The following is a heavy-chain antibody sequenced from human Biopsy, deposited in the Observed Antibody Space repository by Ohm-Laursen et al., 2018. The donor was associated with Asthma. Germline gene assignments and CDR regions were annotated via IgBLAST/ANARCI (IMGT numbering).Heavy chain of an antibody. V-gene: IGHV1-69*13. J-gene: IGHJ6*02. CDR2: LIPVLGTP. CDR3: AREVSTVDYGYYYFAMDV. D-gene: IGHD4-17*01. CDR1: GDSFSNYA. Sequence: EASVKVSCKASGDSFSNYAISWVRQAPGQGLEWMGGLIPVLGTPDHAQMFEGRVTITADESTSTAYMELSSLSSEDSAVYYCAREVSTVDYGYYYFAMDVWGQGTTVTVSS.